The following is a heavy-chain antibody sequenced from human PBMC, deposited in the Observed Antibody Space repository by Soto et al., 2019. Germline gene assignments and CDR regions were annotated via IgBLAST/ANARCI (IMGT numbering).Heavy chain of an antibody. CDR3: ARDSRYYDSGDYFDY. CDR2: ISSSSSYV. CDR1: GFTFSSYS. J-gene: IGHJ4*02. D-gene: IGHD3-10*01. V-gene: IGHV3-21*01. Sequence: EVQLVESGGGLVKPGGSLRLSCAASGFTFSSYSMHWVRQAPGKGLEWVSAISSSSSYVYYADSVKGRFTISRDNAKNSLYLQMNSLRAEDTAVYYCARDSRYYDSGDYFDYRGQGTLVTVAS.